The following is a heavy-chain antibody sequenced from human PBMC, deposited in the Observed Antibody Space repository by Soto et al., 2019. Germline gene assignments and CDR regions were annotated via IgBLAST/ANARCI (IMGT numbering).Heavy chain of an antibody. Sequence: GGSLRLSCAASGFTFSSYWMHWVRQAPGKGLVWVSRINSDGSSTSYADSMKGRFTVSRDNAKNTLYLQMNSLRAEDTAVYYCARDIAVAGRDFDYWGQGTLVTVSS. V-gene: IGHV3-74*01. J-gene: IGHJ4*02. D-gene: IGHD6-19*01. CDR3: ARDIAVAGRDFDY. CDR2: INSDGSST. CDR1: GFTFSSYW.